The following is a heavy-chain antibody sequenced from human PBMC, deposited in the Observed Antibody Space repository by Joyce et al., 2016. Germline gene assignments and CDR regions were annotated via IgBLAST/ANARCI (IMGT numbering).Heavy chain of an antibody. J-gene: IGHJ4*02. CDR3: ARGRGDDFWSGYYGSIDY. D-gene: IGHD3-3*01. CDR1: GDIFNAYG. Sequence: QVRLEQSGAEVKKPGSSVKVSCKTSGDIFNAYGINWVRQAPGQGLEWLGGIGPMSATTDYAQKFRGRLTISAHEPTSTVYMELSSLRSDDTGTYYCARGRGDDFWSGYYGSIDYWGQGTLVSVSS. CDR2: IGPMSATT. V-gene: IGHV1-69*01.